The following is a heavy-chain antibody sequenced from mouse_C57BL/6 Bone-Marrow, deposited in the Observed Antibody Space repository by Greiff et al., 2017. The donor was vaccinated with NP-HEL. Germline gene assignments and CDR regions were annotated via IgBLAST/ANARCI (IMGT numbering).Heavy chain of an antibody. D-gene: IGHD2-12*01. Sequence: EVKVVESGGGLVQPGGSLKLSCAASGFTFSDYGMAWVRQAPRKGPEWVAFISNLAYSIYYADTVTGRFTISRENAKNTLYLEMSSLRSEDTATYYCARTTIRWYFDYWGQGTTLTVSS. J-gene: IGHJ2*01. CDR1: GFTFSDYG. CDR3: ARTTIRWYFDY. CDR2: ISNLAYSI. V-gene: IGHV5-15*01.